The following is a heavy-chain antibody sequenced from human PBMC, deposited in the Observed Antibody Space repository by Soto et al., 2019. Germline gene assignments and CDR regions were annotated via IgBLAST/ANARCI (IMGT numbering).Heavy chain of an antibody. Sequence: GASVKVSCKASGYTFTSYGISWVRQAPGQGLEWMGWISANNGKTNYAQKIQGRVTITTDESTSTAYMELSSLRSEDTAVYYCARALRPYYYDSSGYYYVSDYYYYYGMDVWGQGTTVTVSS. J-gene: IGHJ6*02. D-gene: IGHD3-22*01. V-gene: IGHV1-18*01. CDR1: GYTFTSYG. CDR3: ARALRPYYYDSSGYYYVSDYYYYYGMDV. CDR2: ISANNGKT.